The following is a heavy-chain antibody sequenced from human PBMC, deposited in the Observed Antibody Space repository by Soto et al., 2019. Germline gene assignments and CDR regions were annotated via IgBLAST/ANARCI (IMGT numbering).Heavy chain of an antibody. CDR3: TRVLTTEGLIFAFDL. V-gene: IGHV3-49*03. Sequence: PGGSLRLSCTAAGFTFGDYAMSWFRQAPGKGLEWGGFIRSEVYGGTTEYAASVKGRFTISRDDSKSIAYLQMNSLKTEDTAVYYCTRVLTTEGLIFAFDLWPQATLVTVS. CDR2: IRSEVYGGTT. J-gene: IGHJ3*01. D-gene: IGHD4-17*01. CDR1: GFTFGDYA.